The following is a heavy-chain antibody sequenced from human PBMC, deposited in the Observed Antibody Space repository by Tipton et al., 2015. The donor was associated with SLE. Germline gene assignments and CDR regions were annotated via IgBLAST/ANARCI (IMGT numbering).Heavy chain of an antibody. CDR3: AKDTGYTRDWYFDL. D-gene: IGHD5-12*01. CDR2: IWFDGSIK. J-gene: IGHJ2*01. V-gene: IGHV3-33*06. Sequence: SLRLSCAASGFTFSRYWMHWVRQAPGKGLEWVAIIWFDGSIKYYADSVKGRFTISRDNSENTLYLQVDSLTVGDTAAYYCAKDTGYTRDWYFDLWGRGTLVTVSS. CDR1: GFTFSRYW.